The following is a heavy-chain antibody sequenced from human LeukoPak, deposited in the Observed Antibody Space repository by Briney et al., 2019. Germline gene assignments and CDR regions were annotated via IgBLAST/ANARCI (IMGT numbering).Heavy chain of an antibody. CDR1: GGSISSYY. CDR3: AREPTYYCSGGSCYFVDY. V-gene: IGHV4-4*07. D-gene: IGHD2-15*01. CDR2: IYTSGST. Sequence: SETLSLTCTVSGGSISSYYWSWIRQPAGKGLEWIGRIYTSGSTNYNPSLKSRVTMPVDTSKNQFSLKLSSVTAADTAVYYCAREPTYYCSGGSCYFVDYWGQGTLVTVSS. J-gene: IGHJ4*02.